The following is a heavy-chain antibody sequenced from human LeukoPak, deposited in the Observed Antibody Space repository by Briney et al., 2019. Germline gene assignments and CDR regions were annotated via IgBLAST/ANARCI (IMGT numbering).Heavy chain of an antibody. CDR3: APNWFDP. Sequence: GGSLRLSCAASGFTFSSYGMHWVRQAPGKGLEWVAVISYDGSNKYYADSVKGRFTISRDNSKNTLYLQMNSLRAEDTAVYYCAPNWFDPWGQGTLVAVSS. CDR2: ISYDGSNK. J-gene: IGHJ5*02. V-gene: IGHV3-30*03. CDR1: GFTFSSYG.